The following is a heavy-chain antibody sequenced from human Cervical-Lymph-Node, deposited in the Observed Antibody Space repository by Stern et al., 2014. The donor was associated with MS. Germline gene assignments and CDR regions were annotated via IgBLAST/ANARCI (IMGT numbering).Heavy chain of an antibody. CDR2: ISSRGSTI. CDR3: ARGPRVPAVIPDFDY. V-gene: IGHV3-11*01. Sequence: QVQLMQSGGGLVKPGGSLRLSCAASGFTFSDYYMSWIRQAPGKGLEWVSYISSRGSTIYYADSVKGRFTISRDNAKNSLYLQMNSLRAEDTAVYYCARGPRVPAVIPDFDYWGQGTLVTVSS. CDR1: GFTFSDYY. J-gene: IGHJ4*02. D-gene: IGHD2-2*01.